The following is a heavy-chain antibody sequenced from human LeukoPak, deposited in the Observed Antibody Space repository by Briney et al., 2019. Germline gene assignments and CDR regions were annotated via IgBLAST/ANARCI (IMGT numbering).Heavy chain of an antibody. D-gene: IGHD3-10*01. Sequence: ASVKVSCKASGYTFTGCYMHWVRQAPGQGLEWMGWINPNSGGTNYAQKFQGRVTMTRDTSISTAYMELSRLRSDDTAVYYCATPYYYGSGSPSDYYMDVWGKGTTVTVSS. CDR2: INPNSGGT. V-gene: IGHV1-2*02. CDR3: ATPYYYGSGSPSDYYMDV. CDR1: GYTFTGCY. J-gene: IGHJ6*03.